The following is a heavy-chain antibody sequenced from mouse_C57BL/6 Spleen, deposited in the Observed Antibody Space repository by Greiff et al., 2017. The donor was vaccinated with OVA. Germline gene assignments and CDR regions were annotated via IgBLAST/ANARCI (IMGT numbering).Heavy chain of an antibody. J-gene: IGHJ2*01. Sequence: VKLVESGPGLVAPSQRLSITCTVSGFSLNSYAISWVRQPPGKGLEWLGVIWTGGGTNDNSALKSRRSISKDNSKSQVVLKMSSLQTDDTARYYSARMDGSLDYWGQGTTPTVSS. V-gene: IGHV2-9-1*01. CDR3: ARMDGSLDY. CDR1: GFSLNSYA. D-gene: IGHD1-1*02. CDR2: IWTGGGT.